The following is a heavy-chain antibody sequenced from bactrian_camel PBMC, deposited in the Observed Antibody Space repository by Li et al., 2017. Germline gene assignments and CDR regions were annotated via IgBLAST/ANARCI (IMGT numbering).Heavy chain of an antibody. D-gene: IGHD1*01. CDR3: AAGGLKSSPCLTRRPEHFAY. J-gene: IGHJ6*01. CDR2: IDSDGDA. Sequence: ESGGGSVQTGGSLALSCEVSVYSSRSNCKGWFRQAPGKEREGLATIDSDGDAAYADSMKGRFTISRDNAKNTLYLQMNSLKPEDTAMYYCAAGGLKSSPCLTRRPEHFAYWGQGTQVTVS. CDR1: VYSSRSNC. V-gene: IGHV3S26*01.